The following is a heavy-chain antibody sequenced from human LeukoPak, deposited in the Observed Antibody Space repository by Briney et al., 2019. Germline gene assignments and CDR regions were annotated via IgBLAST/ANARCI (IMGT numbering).Heavy chain of an antibody. J-gene: IGHJ4*02. V-gene: IGHV3-23*01. D-gene: IGHD6-13*01. CDR1: GFTFSSYA. Sequence: PGGSLRLSCAASGFTFSSYAMSWVRQAPGKGLEWVSAISGSGGSTYYADSVKGRFTISRDNSKNTLYLQMNSLRAEDTAVYYCALPPHSGSWNHLFDYWGQGTLVTVSS. CDR2: ISGSGGST. CDR3: ALPPHSGSWNHLFDY.